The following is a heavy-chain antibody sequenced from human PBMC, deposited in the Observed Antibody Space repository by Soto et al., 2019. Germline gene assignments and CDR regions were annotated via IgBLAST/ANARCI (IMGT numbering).Heavy chain of an antibody. CDR3: AREGPSYYGSGSYYTVYYGMDV. CDR1: GYTFTSYG. CDR2: ISAYNGNT. V-gene: IGHV1-18*01. Sequence: ASVKVSCKASGYTFTSYGISWVRQAPGQGLEWMGWISAYNGNTNYAQKLQGRVTMTTDTSRGTAYMELRSLRSDDTAVYYCAREGPSYYGSGSYYTVYYGMDVWGQGTTVTVSS. D-gene: IGHD3-10*01. J-gene: IGHJ6*02.